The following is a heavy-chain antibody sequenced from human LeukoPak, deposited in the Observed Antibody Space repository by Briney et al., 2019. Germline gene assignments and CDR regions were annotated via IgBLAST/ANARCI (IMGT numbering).Heavy chain of an antibody. D-gene: IGHD1-26*01. CDR2: IYHSGST. J-gene: IGHJ5*02. CDR1: GGSISSYY. Sequence: SETLSLTCTVSGGSISSYYWSWIRQPPGKGLEWIGYIYHSGSTYYNPSLKSRVTISVDRSKNQFSLKLSSVTAADTAVYYCARNFSPGDWFDPWGQGTLVTVSS. CDR3: ARNFSPGDWFDP. V-gene: IGHV4-59*12.